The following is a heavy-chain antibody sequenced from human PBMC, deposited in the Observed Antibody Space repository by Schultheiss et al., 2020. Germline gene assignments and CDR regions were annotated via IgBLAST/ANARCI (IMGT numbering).Heavy chain of an antibody. CDR2: ISSSSSYI. Sequence: GGSLRLSCAASGFTFSSYSMNWVRQAPGKGLEWVSSISSSSSYIYYADSVKGRFTISRDNSKNTLYLQMNSLRAEDTAVYYCAKSGYCSGGSCLYDAFDIWGQGTMVTVSS. CDR1: GFTFSSYS. J-gene: IGHJ3*02. V-gene: IGHV3-21*04. CDR3: AKSGYCSGGSCLYDAFDI. D-gene: IGHD2-15*01.